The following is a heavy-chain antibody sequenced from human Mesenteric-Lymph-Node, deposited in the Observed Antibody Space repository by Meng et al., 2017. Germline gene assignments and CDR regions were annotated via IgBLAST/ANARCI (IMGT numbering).Heavy chain of an antibody. J-gene: IGHJ4*02. CDR3: ARFYDSSGYYEVTTRYYFDY. V-gene: IGHV3-74*01. D-gene: IGHD3-22*01. CDR2: IHPSGSNS. Sequence: GESLKISCAASGFAFSNNVMHWVRQSPGKGLVWVSRIHPSGSNSNNADSVKGRFTVSRDNSKNTLYLQMNSLRAEDTAVYYCARFYDSSGYYEVTTRYYFDYWGQGTLVTVSS. CDR1: GFAFSNNV.